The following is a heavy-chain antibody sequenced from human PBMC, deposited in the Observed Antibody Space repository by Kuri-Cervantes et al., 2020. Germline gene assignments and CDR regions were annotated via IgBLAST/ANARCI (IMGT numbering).Heavy chain of an antibody. Sequence: SETLSLTCTVSGGSISSYYWSWIRQPPGKGLEWIGYIYYSGSTTYNPSLKSRVTMSVDTSNNQFSLNLDSVTAADTAVYYCARGAGDSRGTDFDYWGQGTLVTVSS. CDR2: IYYSGST. CDR1: GGSISSYY. J-gene: IGHJ4*02. D-gene: IGHD3-22*01. V-gene: IGHV4-59*01. CDR3: ARGAGDSRGTDFDY.